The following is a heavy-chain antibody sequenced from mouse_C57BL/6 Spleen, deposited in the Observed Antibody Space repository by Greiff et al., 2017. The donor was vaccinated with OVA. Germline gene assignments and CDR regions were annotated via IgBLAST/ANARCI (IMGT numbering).Heavy chain of an antibody. Sequence: VQLQQSGPGLVQPSQSLSITCTVSGFSLTSYGVHWVRQSPGKGLEWLGVIWRGGSTDYNAAFMSRLSITKDNSTSQVFYKMNSRHADDTAIYYCATNSYSSSLFDYWGQGTTLTVSS. CDR2: IWRGGST. CDR3: ATNSYSSSLFDY. D-gene: IGHD1-1*01. CDR1: GFSLTSYG. V-gene: IGHV2-5*01. J-gene: IGHJ2*01.